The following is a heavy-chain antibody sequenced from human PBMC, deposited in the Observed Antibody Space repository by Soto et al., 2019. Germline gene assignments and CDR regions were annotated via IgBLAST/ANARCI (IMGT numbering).Heavy chain of an antibody. CDR2: VVPIFGTA. CDR1: GATFSSYA. J-gene: IGHJ3*02. Sequence: SVKVSCKASGATFSSYAISWVRQPPGQELEWMGGVVPIFGTANYAQKFQGRVTITADESTSTVYMELSSLRSQNTAVYYRARRGAYNSHDAFDIWRQGTMVTFSS. CDR3: ARRGAYNSHDAFDI. D-gene: IGHD2-21*02. V-gene: IGHV1-69*13.